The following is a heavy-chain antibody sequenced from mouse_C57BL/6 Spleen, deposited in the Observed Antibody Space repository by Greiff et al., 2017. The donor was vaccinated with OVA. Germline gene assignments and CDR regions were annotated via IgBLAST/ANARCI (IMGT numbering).Heavy chain of an antibody. CDR2: IDPNSGGT. CDR1: GYTFTSYW. J-gene: IGHJ2*01. CDR3: AREWNLLKDY. V-gene: IGHV1-72*01. Sequence: QVQLQQPGAELVKPGASVKLSCKASGYTFTSYWMHWVKQRPGRGLEWIGSIDPNSGGTKYNEKFKSKATLTVDKPSSTAYMQLSSLTSEDSAVYYCAREWNLLKDYWGQGTTLTVSS. D-gene: IGHD1-1*01.